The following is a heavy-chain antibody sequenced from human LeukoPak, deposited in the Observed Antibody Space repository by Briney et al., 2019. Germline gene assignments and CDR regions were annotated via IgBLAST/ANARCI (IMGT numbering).Heavy chain of an antibody. CDR2: TSSSDAGT. D-gene: IGHD2-8*02. J-gene: IGHJ4*02. V-gene: IGHV3-23*01. CDR3: ATYRQVLLPFES. CDR1: GFALSSYA. Sequence: GGSLRLSCAASGFALSSYAMSWVRQAPGKGLEWVSATSSSDAGTYHADSVRGRFTISRDNSKSTLSLQMNSLRAEDTAIYYCATYRQVLLPFESWGQGTLVTVSS.